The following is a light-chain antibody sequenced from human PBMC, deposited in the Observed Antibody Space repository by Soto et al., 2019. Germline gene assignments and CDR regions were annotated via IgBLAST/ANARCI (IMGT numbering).Light chain of an antibody. CDR3: QHYNNYPYT. CDR2: KAS. Sequence: DIQMTQSPSTLSASVGDRVTITCRASQSISGWLAWYQQKPGQAPKLLIYKASRLASGVPSRFSGSGSGTEFTLTINSLQPDDFSTYYCQHYNNYPYTFGQGSKLEIK. CDR1: QSISGW. J-gene: IGKJ2*01. V-gene: IGKV1-5*03.